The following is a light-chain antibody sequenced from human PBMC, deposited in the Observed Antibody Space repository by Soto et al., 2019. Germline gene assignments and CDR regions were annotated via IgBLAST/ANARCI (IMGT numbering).Light chain of an antibody. V-gene: IGLV2-14*03. Sequence: QSVLTQPASVSGSPGQSITISCTGTSSDVGAYNYVSWYQHHPGKAPKLMIYDVSNRPSGVSNRFSGSKSGNTASLTISGLQADDEADYYCNSFTTSSTLVFGGGTQLTVL. CDR3: NSFTTSSTLV. CDR1: SSDVGAYNY. J-gene: IGLJ2*01. CDR2: DVS.